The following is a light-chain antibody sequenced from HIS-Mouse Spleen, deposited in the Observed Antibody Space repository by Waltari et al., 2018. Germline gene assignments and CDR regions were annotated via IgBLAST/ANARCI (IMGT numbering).Light chain of an antibody. V-gene: IGKV3-15*01. CDR1: QSVSSN. J-gene: IGKJ2*01. Sequence: EIVMTQSPATLSVSPGERATLSCRASQSVSSNLAWYQQKPGQAPRLLSYGASTRATGIPARFSGSGSGTEFTLTISIMQSEDFAVYYCQQYTNWPYTFGQGTKLEIK. CDR3: QQYTNWPYT. CDR2: GAS.